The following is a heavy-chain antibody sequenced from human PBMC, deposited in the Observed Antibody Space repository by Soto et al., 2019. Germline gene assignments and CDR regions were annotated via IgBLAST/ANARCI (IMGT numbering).Heavy chain of an antibody. CDR2: MNPNTGNI. Sequence: QVQLVQSGAEVKKSGASVKVSCKASGYTFTSCDINWVRQATGQGLEWMGWMNPNTGNIGYTQRFQGRVSMTSNISITTAYMELSGLKSLDTAVYYCATGRIVGAAFDYWGQGTLVTVSS. CDR3: ATGRIVGAAFDY. J-gene: IGHJ4*02. D-gene: IGHD1-26*01. V-gene: IGHV1-8*01. CDR1: GYTFTSCD.